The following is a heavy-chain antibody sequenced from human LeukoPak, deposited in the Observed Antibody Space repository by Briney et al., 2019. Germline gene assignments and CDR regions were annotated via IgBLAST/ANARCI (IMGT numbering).Heavy chain of an antibody. Sequence: GGSLRLSCAASGFTFSSYWMHWVRRAPGKGLVWVSRINSDGSSTSYADSVKGRFTISRDNAKNTLYLQMNSLRAEDTAVYYCARDKGGSYEVDYWGQGTLVTVSS. J-gene: IGHJ4*02. D-gene: IGHD1-26*01. CDR2: INSDGSST. CDR3: ARDKGGSYEVDY. CDR1: GFTFSSYW. V-gene: IGHV3-74*01.